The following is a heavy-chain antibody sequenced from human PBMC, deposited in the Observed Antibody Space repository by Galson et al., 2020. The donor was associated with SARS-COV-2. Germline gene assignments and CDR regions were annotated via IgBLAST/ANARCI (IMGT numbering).Heavy chain of an antibody. CDR1: GFSFNSYG. V-gene: IGHV3-30*18. Sequence: GGSLRLSCAASGFSFNSYGIHWVRQAPGKDLEWVAILSYDGRNKYYADFVKGRFTVSRDDSRNTLYLQMNSLRPEDTAVYYCAKTPFIAQDGGGYYYGPAYLEHWGQGTLVTAFS. J-gene: IGHJ1*01. CDR2: LSYDGRNK. CDR3: AKTPFIAQDGGGYYYGPAYLEH. D-gene: IGHD3-22*01.